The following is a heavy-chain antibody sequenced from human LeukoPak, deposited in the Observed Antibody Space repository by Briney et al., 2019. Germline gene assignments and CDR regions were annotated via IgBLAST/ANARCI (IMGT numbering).Heavy chain of an antibody. CDR2: IHYSGTT. CDR1: GGSISSGSYF. CDR3: ARLVIEVAGDNFDY. J-gene: IGHJ4*02. D-gene: IGHD6-19*01. Sequence: PSETLSLTRTVSGGSISSGSYFWGWIRQPPGKGLEWIGTIHYSGTTYDNPSLKGRVTISVDTSKTQFSLKLSSVTAADTAVYYCARLVIEVAGDNFDYWGQGTLVTVSS. V-gene: IGHV4-39*01.